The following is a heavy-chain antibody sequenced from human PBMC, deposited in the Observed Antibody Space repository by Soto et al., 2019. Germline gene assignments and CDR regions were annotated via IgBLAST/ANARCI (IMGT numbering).Heavy chain of an antibody. CDR3: ARGQEPSYSNNWFDP. CDR2: IWYDGSNK. CDR1: GFTFSSYG. D-gene: IGHD6-13*01. J-gene: IGHJ5*02. V-gene: IGHV3-33*01. Sequence: GGSLRLSCAASGFTFSSYGMHWVRQAPGKGLEWVAVIWYDGSNKYYADSVKGRFTISRDNSKNTLYLQMNSLRAEDTAVYYCARGQEPSYSNNWFDPWGQGTLVTVSS.